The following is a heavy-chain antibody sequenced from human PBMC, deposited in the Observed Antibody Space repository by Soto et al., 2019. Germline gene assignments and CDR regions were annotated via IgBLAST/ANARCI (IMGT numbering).Heavy chain of an antibody. Sequence: PWGPLRLCCAASVFTSSNYAMSWVRQGPGKGLEWVSTISGSGDLTYYADSVKGRFTISRDNSRNTLYLQMNSLRAKDMAVYYCAKALRYFDWLFRPWNSMDVWGQGTTVTVS. CDR1: VFTSSNYA. D-gene: IGHD3-9*01. V-gene: IGHV3-23*01. CDR2: ISGSGDLT. J-gene: IGHJ6*02. CDR3: AKALRYFDWLFRPWNSMDV.